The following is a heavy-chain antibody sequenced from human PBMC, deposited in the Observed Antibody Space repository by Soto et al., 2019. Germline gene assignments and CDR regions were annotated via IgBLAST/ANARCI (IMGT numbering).Heavy chain of an antibody. Sequence: SVKVSCKASGGTFSNYPISWVRQAPGQGLEWMGGIIPIFGTVNYAQKFQGKVTITADESTSTAYMELSSLRSEDTAVYYCARGNHRWLQLWYFDLWGRGTLVTVSS. J-gene: IGHJ2*01. CDR1: GGTFSNYP. D-gene: IGHD5-12*01. CDR3: ARGNHRWLQLWYFDL. V-gene: IGHV1-69*13. CDR2: IIPIFGTV.